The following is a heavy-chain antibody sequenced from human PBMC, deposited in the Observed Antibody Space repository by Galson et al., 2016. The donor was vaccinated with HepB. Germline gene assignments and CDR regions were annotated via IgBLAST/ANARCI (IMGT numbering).Heavy chain of an antibody. CDR3: ARGAPFEEAYTYTSDFYHGMDV. V-gene: IGHV3-48*04. Sequence: SLRLSCAASGFNLNDYSMNWVRQSPGKGLAWLSFISISSTPIDYAASVKGRFIVSRANAKQSLHRQMNSLKADDTSVYYCARGAPFEEAYTYTSDFYHGMDVWGKGAAVTVSS. D-gene: IGHD1-14*01. CDR1: GFNLNDYS. J-gene: IGHJ6*04. CDR2: ISISSTPI.